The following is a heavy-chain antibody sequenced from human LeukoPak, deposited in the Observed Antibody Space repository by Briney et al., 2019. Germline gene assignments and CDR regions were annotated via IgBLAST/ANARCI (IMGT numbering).Heavy chain of an antibody. V-gene: IGHV1-8*01. CDR1: GYTFTSYD. D-gene: IGHD3-22*01. CDR3: ARGAAGYFELYY. CDR2: MNPNSGNT. Sequence: ASVKVSCKASGYTFTSYDINWVRPATGQGLEWMGWMNPNSGNTGYAQKFQGRVTMTRNTSISTAYMELSSLRSEDTAVYYCARGAAGYFELYYWGQGTLVTVSS. J-gene: IGHJ4*02.